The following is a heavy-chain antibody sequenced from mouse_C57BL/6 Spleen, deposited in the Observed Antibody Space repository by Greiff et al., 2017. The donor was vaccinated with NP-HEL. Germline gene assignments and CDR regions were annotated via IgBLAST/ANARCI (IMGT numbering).Heavy chain of an antibody. CDR2: FHPYNDDT. V-gene: IGHV1-47*01. CDR3: ARRGPNYYGSSPWYFDV. J-gene: IGHJ1*03. D-gene: IGHD1-1*01. Sequence: VQLQQSGAELVKPGASVKMSCKASGYTFTTYPIEWMKQNHGKSLEWIGNFHPYNDDTKYNEKFKGKATLTVEKSSSTVYLELSRLTSDDSAVYYCARRGPNYYGSSPWYFDVWGTGTTVTVSS. CDR1: GYTFTTYP.